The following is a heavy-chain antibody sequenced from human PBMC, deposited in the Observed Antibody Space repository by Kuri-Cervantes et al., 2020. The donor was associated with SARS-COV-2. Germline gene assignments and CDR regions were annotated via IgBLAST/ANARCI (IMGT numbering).Heavy chain of an antibody. CDR2: FDPEDGET. Sequence: ASVKVSCKVSGYTLTELSMHWVRQAPGKGVEWMGGFDPEDGETIYAQKFQGRVTMTEDTSTDTAYMEVSSLRSEDTAVYYCATRPRFLEWLLSYYFDYWGQGTLVTVSS. D-gene: IGHD3-3*01. CDR3: ATRPRFLEWLLSYYFDY. CDR1: GYTLTELS. J-gene: IGHJ4*02. V-gene: IGHV1-24*01.